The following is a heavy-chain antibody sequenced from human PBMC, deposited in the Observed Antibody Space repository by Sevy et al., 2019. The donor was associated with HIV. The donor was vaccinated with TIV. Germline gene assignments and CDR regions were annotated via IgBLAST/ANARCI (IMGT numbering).Heavy chain of an antibody. Sequence: GGSLRLSCAASGFTFSRFGMNRVRQAPGKGLEWVARISSDGNDYAESVKGRFTISRDNSKNTLHLQMNSLKTEDTAIYYCAKGKYHVDYWGHGTLVTVSS. CDR2: ISSDGN. V-gene: IGHV3-30*18. CDR3: AKGKYHVDY. J-gene: IGHJ4*01. CDR1: GFTFSRFG.